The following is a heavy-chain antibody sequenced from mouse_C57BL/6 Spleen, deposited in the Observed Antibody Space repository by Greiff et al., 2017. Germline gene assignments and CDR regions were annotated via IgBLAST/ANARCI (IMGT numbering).Heavy chain of an antibody. CDR3: ARASSGYGLDY. D-gene: IGHD3-2*02. CDR1: GYTFTSYW. J-gene: IGHJ2*01. V-gene: IGHV1-50*01. CDR2: IDPSDSYT. Sequence: QVQLQQPGAELVKPGASVKLSCKASGYTFTSYWMQWVKQRPGQGLEWIGEIDPSDSYTNYNQKFKGKATLTVDTSSSTAYMQLSSLTSEDSAVYYCARASSGYGLDYWGQGTTLTVSS.